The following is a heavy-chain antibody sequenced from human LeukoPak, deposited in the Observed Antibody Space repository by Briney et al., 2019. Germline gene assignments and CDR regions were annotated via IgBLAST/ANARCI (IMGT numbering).Heavy chain of an antibody. J-gene: IGHJ4*02. Sequence: SETLSLTCAVYGGSLSGYYWSWIRQPPGKGLEWIGEINHSGSTNYNPSLKSRVTISVDTSKNQFSLKLNSVTAADTAVYYCATTPKGGYSAYLDYWGQGTLVTVSS. CDR3: ATTPKGGYSAYLDY. D-gene: IGHD5-12*01. CDR1: GGSLSGYY. V-gene: IGHV4-34*01. CDR2: INHSGST.